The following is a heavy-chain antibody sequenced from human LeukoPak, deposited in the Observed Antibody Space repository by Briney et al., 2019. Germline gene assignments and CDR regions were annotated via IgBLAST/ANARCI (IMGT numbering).Heavy chain of an antibody. D-gene: IGHD3-10*01. CDR3: ARGYYGSGSYAADY. V-gene: IGHV3-48*03. Sequence: GGSLGLSCAASGFTFSSYEMNWVRQAPGKGLEWVSYISSSGSTIYYADSVKGRFTISRDNAKNTLYLQMNSLRAEDTAVYYCARGYYGSGSYAADYWGQGTLVTVSS. CDR1: GFTFSSYE. J-gene: IGHJ4*02. CDR2: ISSSGSTI.